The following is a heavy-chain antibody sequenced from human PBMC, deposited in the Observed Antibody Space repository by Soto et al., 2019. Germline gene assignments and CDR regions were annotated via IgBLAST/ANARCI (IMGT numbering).Heavy chain of an antibody. CDR2: INPNSGGT. V-gene: IGHV1-2*02. D-gene: IGHD6-13*01. CDR1: GYTLTGYY. CDR3: ARKLIAASGTFDY. Sequence: ASVKVSCKASGYTLTGYYMHWVRQAPGQGVEWMGWINPNSGGTNYAQKFQGRVTMTRDTSIRTAYMELSWLRSDDTAIYYCARKLIAASGTFDYWGQGTLVTVSS. J-gene: IGHJ4*02.